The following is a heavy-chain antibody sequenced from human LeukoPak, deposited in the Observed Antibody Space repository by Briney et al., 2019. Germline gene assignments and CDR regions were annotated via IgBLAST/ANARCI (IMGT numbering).Heavy chain of an antibody. CDR3: ARLISSSASRFSDY. CDR2: ISISGENT. D-gene: IGHD3-3*02. V-gene: IGHV3-23*01. J-gene: IGHJ4*02. Sequence: GSLRLAFAASGFTFNSYAMSWVRQAPGKGLEWVSAISISGENTYYADSVKGRFTISRDTSRNTLYLQMHSLRAGDAAVYYCARLISSSASRFSDYWGQGTLVTVSS. CDR1: GFTFNSYA.